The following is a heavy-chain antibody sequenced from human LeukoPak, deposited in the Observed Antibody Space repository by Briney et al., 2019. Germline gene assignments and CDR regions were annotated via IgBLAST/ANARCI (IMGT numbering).Heavy chain of an antibody. CDR2: IYHSGST. V-gene: IGHV4-38-2*01. Sequence: SETLSLTCAVSGYSISSGYYWGWIRQPPGKGLEWIGSIYHSGSTYYNPSLKSRVTISVDTSENQFSLKLSSVTAADTAVYYCARFSCSSTSCYRFDYWGQGTLVTVSS. D-gene: IGHD2-2*01. J-gene: IGHJ4*02. CDR1: GYSISSGYY. CDR3: ARFSCSSTSCYRFDY.